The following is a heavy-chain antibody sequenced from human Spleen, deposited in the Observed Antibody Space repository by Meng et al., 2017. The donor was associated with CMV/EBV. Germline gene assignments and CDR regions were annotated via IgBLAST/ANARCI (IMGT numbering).Heavy chain of an antibody. J-gene: IGHJ4*02. D-gene: IGHD2-2*02. Sequence: ASVKVSCKASGYTFTSYGISWVRQAPGQGLEWMGWINPNSGGTNYAQKFQGRVTMTRDTSISTAYMELSRLRSDDTAVYYCARSRSGSTSCYNYWGQGTLVTVSS. CDR3: ARSRSGSTSCYNY. CDR1: GYTFTSYG. V-gene: IGHV1-2*02. CDR2: INPNSGGT.